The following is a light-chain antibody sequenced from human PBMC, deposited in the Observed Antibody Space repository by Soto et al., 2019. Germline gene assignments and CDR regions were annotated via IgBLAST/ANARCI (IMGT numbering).Light chain of an antibody. CDR2: DAS. Sequence: EIVLTQSPATLTLSPGERATLSCRASQSVSSYLAWYQQKPGQAPKLLIYDASNRATGIPARFSGSGSGTDFSLTISSLELEDFVVYCCQQRSYGLRVNCGQGTGLEVK. CDR1: QSVSSY. V-gene: IGKV3-11*01. CDR3: QQRSYGLRVN. J-gene: IGKJ5*01.